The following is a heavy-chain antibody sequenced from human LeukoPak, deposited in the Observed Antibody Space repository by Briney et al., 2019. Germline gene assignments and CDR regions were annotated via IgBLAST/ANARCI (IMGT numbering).Heavy chain of an antibody. CDR1: GGSISSYY. V-gene: IGHV4-4*07. CDR2: IYTSGST. J-gene: IGHJ3*02. CDR3: ARDYYDSSGYYSEGYAFDI. Sequence: SETLSLTCTVSGGSISSYYWSWIRQPTGKGLEWIGRIYTSGSTNYNPSLKSRVTISVDTSKNQFSLKLSSVTAADTAVYYCARDYYDSSGYYSEGYAFDIWGQGTMVTVSS. D-gene: IGHD3-22*01.